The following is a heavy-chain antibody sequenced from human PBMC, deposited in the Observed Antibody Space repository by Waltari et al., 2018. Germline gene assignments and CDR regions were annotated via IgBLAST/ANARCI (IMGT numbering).Heavy chain of an antibody. D-gene: IGHD6-13*01. Sequence: QVQLVQSGAEGKKPGASVKVYCKAAGYTFTGSYMHWVRRAPGQGLEWMGRINPNSGGTNYAQTFQGRVTMTRDTSSSTAYMELSRLRSDDTAVYYCATLPGIAAAGGGYWGQGTLVTVSS. CDR1: GYTFTGSY. CDR2: INPNSGGT. V-gene: IGHV1-2*06. CDR3: ATLPGIAAAGGGY. J-gene: IGHJ4*02.